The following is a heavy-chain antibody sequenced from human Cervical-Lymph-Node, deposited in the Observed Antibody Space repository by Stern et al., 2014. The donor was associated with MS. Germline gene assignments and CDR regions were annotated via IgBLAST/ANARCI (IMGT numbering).Heavy chain of an antibody. CDR1: GFSFSTDW. D-gene: IGHD6-6*01. Sequence: EVQLVEAGGGLVQPGGSLRLSCAASGFSFSTDWMSWVRQAPRQGLEWVAHINKDGSETYYVDSVKGRFTVSRDNSKNSVYLQMNSLRVDDTATYYCARLEYTSSSRGFDYWGQGALVTVSS. CDR2: INKDGSET. V-gene: IGHV3-7*01. J-gene: IGHJ4*02. CDR3: ARLEYTSSSRGFDY.